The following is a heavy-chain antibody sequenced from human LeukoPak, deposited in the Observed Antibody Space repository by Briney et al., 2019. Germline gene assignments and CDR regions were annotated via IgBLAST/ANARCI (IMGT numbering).Heavy chain of an antibody. V-gene: IGHV1-69*04. J-gene: IGHJ4*02. CDR2: IIPILGIA. CDR3: AGDIFPAEGAFDY. D-gene: IGHD1-26*01. Sequence: GASVKVSCKASGGTFSSYAISWVRQVPGQGLEWMGRIIPILGIANYAQKFQGRVTITADKSTSTAYMELSSLRSEDTAVYYCAGDIFPAEGAFDYWGQGTLVTVSS. CDR1: GGTFSSYA.